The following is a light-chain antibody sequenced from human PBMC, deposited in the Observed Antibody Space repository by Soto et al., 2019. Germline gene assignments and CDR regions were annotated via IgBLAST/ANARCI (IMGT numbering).Light chain of an antibody. CDR1: GSDFGGYNY. CDR3: SSYAGSNNLNV. CDR2: EVS. V-gene: IGLV2-8*01. J-gene: IGLJ1*01. Sequence: QSVLTQPPSASGSPGQSVTISCTGTGSDFGGYNYVSWYQQHPGKAPKLMIYEVSKRPSGVPDRFSGSKSGNTASLTVSGLQAEDEADYYCSSYAGSNNLNVFGTGTKVTVL.